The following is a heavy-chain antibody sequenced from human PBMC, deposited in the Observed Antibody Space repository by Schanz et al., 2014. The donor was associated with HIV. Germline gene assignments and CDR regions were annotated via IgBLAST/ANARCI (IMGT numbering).Heavy chain of an antibody. Sequence: QVQLVQSGAEVKKPGSSVKVSCRTSGGTFSSFVIVWVRQAPGQPLEWMGMINPSGAGATYARKLQGRVTMTRDTSTSTVYMHLSSLRSDDTAVYYCAREPSFSGLDVWGQGTTVIVSS. CDR2: INPSGAGA. D-gene: IGHD6-6*01. CDR3: AREPSFSGLDV. CDR1: GGTFSSFV. J-gene: IGHJ6*02. V-gene: IGHV1-46*04.